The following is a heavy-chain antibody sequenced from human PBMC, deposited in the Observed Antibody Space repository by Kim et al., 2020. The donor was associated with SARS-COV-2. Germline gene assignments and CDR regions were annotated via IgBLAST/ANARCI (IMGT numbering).Heavy chain of an antibody. CDR1: GYTFTSYG. D-gene: IGHD5-18*01. CDR2: ISAYNGNT. Sequence: ASVKVSCKASGYTFTSYGISWVRQAPGQGLEWMGWISAYNGNTNYAQKLQGRVTMTTDTSTSTAYMELRSLRSDDTAVYYCARDKGELWLLGVVPFDYWGQGTLVTVSS. V-gene: IGHV1-18*01. CDR3: ARDKGELWLLGVVPFDY. J-gene: IGHJ4*02.